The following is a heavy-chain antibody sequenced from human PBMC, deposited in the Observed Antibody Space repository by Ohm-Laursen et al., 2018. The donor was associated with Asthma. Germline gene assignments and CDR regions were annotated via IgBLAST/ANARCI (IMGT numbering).Heavy chain of an antibody. V-gene: IGHV3-30-3*01. J-gene: IGHJ4*02. CDR2: ISYDGSNK. CDR3: ASTMGAASFDY. Sequence: PRLSCAASGFTFSSYAMHWVRQAPGKGLEWVAVISYDGSNKYYADSVKGRFTISRDNSKNTLYLQMNSLRAEDTAVYYCASTMGAASFDYWGQGTLVTVSS. D-gene: IGHD6-13*01. CDR1: GFTFSSYA.